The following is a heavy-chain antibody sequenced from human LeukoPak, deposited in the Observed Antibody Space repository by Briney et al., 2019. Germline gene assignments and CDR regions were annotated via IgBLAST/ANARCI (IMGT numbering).Heavy chain of an antibody. D-gene: IGHD3-16*02. CDR1: GYTFKNYD. Sequence: ASVKVSCKASGYTFKNYDINWVRQATGQGLEWMGYMNPASGHTGYAQKFQGRVTLTTNTSISTAYMELSSLRSEDTAVYYCARVPREIASIWGQGTMVTVSS. CDR2: MNPASGHT. J-gene: IGHJ3*02. CDR3: ARVPREIASI. V-gene: IGHV1-8*02.